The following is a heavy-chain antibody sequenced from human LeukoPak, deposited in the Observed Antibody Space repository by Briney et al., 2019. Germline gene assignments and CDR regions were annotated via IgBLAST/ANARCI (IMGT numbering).Heavy chain of an antibody. Sequence: AGSLRLSCAASGFTFSSYSMNWVRQAPAKGLEWVSSISSSSRYIYYADSVKGRFTISRDNAKNSLYLQMNSLRAEDTAVYYCARVSATTHFDYWGQGTLVTVSS. J-gene: IGHJ4*02. CDR1: GFTFSSYS. V-gene: IGHV3-21*04. CDR2: ISSSSRYI. CDR3: ARVSATTHFDY. D-gene: IGHD1-26*01.